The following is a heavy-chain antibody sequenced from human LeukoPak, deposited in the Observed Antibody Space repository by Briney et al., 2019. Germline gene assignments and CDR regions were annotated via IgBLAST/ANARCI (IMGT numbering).Heavy chain of an antibody. V-gene: IGHV4-34*01. J-gene: IGHJ3*02. Sequence: SETLSLTCAVYGGSFSGYYWSWIRQPPGKGLEWIGEINHSGSTNYNPSLKSRVTISVDTSKNQFSLKLSSVTAADTAVYYCARGFDRQSFDIWGRGTMVTVSS. D-gene: IGHD3-22*01. CDR1: GGSFSGYY. CDR2: INHSGST. CDR3: ARGFDRQSFDI.